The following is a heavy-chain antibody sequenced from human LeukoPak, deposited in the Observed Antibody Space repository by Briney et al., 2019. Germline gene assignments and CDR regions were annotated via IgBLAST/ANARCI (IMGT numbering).Heavy chain of an antibody. CDR3: ARGAQYYDYVWGSPDH. D-gene: IGHD3-16*01. V-gene: IGHV3-21*04. J-gene: IGHJ4*02. CDR1: GFTFSSYS. Sequence: GGSLRLSCAASGFTFSSYSMNWVRQAPGKGLEWVSSISSSSYIYYADSVKGRFTISRDNAKNSLYLQMNSLRAEDTAVYYCARGAQYYDYVWGSPDHWGQGTLVTVSS. CDR2: ISSSSYI.